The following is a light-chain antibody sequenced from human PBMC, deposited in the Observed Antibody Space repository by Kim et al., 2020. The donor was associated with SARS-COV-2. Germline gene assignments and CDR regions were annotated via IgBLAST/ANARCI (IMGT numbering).Light chain of an antibody. CDR3: HQYYDTPYT. CDR1: QSILYSSNNKNY. V-gene: IGKV4-1*01. Sequence: DIVMTQSPDSLAVSLGERATINCKSSQSILYSSNNKNYLAWYQQKPGQPPKPLIYWASTRESGVPDRFSGSGSGTDFTLTISSLQAEDVAVYYCHQYYDTPYTFGQGTELEI. CDR2: WAS. J-gene: IGKJ2*01.